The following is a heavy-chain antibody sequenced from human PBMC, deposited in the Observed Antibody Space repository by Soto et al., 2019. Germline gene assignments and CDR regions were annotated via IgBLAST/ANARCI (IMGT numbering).Heavy chain of an antibody. D-gene: IGHD1-26*01. CDR2: ISSSSSYI. J-gene: IGHJ6*02. CDR1: GFTFSSYS. Sequence: GGSLRLSCAASGFTFSSYSMNWVRQAPGKGLEWVSSISSSSSYIYYADSVKGRFTISRDNAKNSLYLQMNSLRAENTAVYYCARVFDVGATIYYYGMDVWGQGTTFTISS. CDR3: ARVFDVGATIYYYGMDV. V-gene: IGHV3-21*01.